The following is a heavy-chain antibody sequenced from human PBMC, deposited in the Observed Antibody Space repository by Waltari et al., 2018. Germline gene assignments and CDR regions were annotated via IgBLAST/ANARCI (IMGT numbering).Heavy chain of an antibody. V-gene: IGHV3-15*01. CDR1: GLPFSSAW. Sequence: EVQLVESGGGLVKPGGSLRLSCTASGLPFSSAWMSWVRQAPGKGREWVARIKGKTDAETTDYAAPVKGRVTISRDDSKNTLYLQMNSLETDDTAVYYCTTVYYGSGNYYNAEVWGQGTLVTVSS. CDR3: TTVYYGSGNYYNAEV. CDR2: IKGKTDAETT. J-gene: IGHJ4*02. D-gene: IGHD3-10*01.